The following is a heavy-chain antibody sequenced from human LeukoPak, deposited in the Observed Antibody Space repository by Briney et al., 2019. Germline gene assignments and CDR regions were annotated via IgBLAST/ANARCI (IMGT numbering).Heavy chain of an antibody. CDR2: ISSQSIYI. J-gene: IGHJ3*01. CDR1: GFTFSIYS. Sequence: GGSLRLSCEASGFTFSIYSMNWVRQVPGKGLEWVSSISSQSIYIYYADSVKGRFAISRDNAKKSLYLQMNSLPAEDTAVYFCSRDLDCTVTTCFDGDAGFDLWGQGTMVTVSS. V-gene: IGHV3-21*01. CDR3: SRDLDCTVTTCFDGDAGFDL. D-gene: IGHD2-8*02.